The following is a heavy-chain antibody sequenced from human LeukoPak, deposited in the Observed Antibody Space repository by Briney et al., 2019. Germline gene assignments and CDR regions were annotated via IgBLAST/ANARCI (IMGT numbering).Heavy chain of an antibody. Sequence: ASVKVSCKASGGTFSSYAISWVRQAPGQGLEWMGRIIPILGIANYAQKFQGRVTITADKSTSTAYMELSSLRSEDTAVYYCAVQGYCSGGSCDHYWGQGTLVTVSS. CDR2: IIPILGIA. D-gene: IGHD2-15*01. J-gene: IGHJ4*02. CDR1: GGTFSSYA. CDR3: AVQGYCSGGSCDHY. V-gene: IGHV1-69*04.